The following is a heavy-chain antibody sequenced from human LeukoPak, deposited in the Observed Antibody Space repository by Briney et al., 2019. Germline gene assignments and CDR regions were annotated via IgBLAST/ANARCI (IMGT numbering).Heavy chain of an antibody. Sequence: SETLSLTCTVSGGSISSYYWSWIRQPPGKGLEWIGEINHSGSTNYNPSLKSRVTISVDTSKNQFSLKLSSVTAADTAVYYCASRGWPTSIDYWGQGTLVTVSS. V-gene: IGHV4-34*01. CDR1: GGSISSYY. CDR2: INHSGST. CDR3: ASRGWPTSIDY. D-gene: IGHD2-15*01. J-gene: IGHJ4*02.